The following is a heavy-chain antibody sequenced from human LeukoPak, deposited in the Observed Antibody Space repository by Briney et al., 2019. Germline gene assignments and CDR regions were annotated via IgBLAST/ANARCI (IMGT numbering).Heavy chain of an antibody. Sequence: PGGSLRLSCAASGFTFSTYTMNWVRQAPGKGLEWVPAISGSGGSTYYADSVKGRFTISRDNSKNTLYLQMNSLRAEDTAVYYCAKFLNFYYYDSSGYQDRDAFDIWGQGTMVTVSS. CDR3: AKFLNFYYYDSSGYQDRDAFDI. CDR2: ISGSGGST. V-gene: IGHV3-23*01. CDR1: GFTFSTYT. J-gene: IGHJ3*02. D-gene: IGHD3-22*01.